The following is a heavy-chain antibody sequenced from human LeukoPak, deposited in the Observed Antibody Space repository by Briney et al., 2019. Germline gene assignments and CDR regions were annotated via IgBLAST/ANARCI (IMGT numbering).Heavy chain of an antibody. J-gene: IGHJ6*03. Sequence: ASVKLSCKASGGTFSSYAINWVRQATGQGLEWMGWMNPNTGNTGYAQKFQGRVTITRNTSISTAYMELSSLRSEDTAVYYCARGSDGYCSGGSCPLYYYYMDVWGKGTTVTVSS. CDR3: ARGSDGYCSGGSCPLYYYYMDV. CDR1: GGTFSSYA. V-gene: IGHV1-8*03. CDR2: MNPNTGNT. D-gene: IGHD2-15*01.